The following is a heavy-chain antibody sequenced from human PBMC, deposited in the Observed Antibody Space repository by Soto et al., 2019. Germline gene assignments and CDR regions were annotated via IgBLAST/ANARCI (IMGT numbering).Heavy chain of an antibody. CDR3: TTEVLRYFDWLSEPFDY. V-gene: IGHV3-15*07. Sequence: GGSLRLSCAASGFTFSNAWMNWVRQAPGKGLEWVGRIKSKTDGGTTDYAAPVKGRFTISRDDSKNTLYLQMNSLKTEDTAVYYCTTEVLRYFDWLSEPFDYWGQGTLVTVSS. J-gene: IGHJ4*02. D-gene: IGHD3-9*01. CDR2: IKSKTDGGTT. CDR1: GFTFSNAW.